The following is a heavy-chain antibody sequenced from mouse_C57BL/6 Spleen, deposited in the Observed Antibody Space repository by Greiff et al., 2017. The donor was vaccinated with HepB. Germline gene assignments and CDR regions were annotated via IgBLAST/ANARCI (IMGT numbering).Heavy chain of an antibody. CDR3: ARRYYGSSDWYFDV. D-gene: IGHD1-1*01. CDR1: GYTFTSYW. V-gene: IGHV1-55*01. CDR2: IYPGSGST. Sequence: QVQLQQPGAELVKPGASVKMSCKASGYTFTSYWITWVKQRPGQGLEWIGDIYPGSGSTNYNEKFKSKATLTVDTSSSTAYMQLSSLTSEDSAVYYCARRYYGSSDWYFDVWGTGTTVTVSS. J-gene: IGHJ1*03.